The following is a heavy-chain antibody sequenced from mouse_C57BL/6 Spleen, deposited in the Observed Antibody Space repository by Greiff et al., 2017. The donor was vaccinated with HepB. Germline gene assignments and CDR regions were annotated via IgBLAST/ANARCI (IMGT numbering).Heavy chain of an antibody. J-gene: IGHJ1*03. CDR3: ARMFRIYYYGSSYGYFDV. V-gene: IGHV1-80*01. Sequence: VQLQQSGAELVKPGASVKISCKASGYAFSSYWMNWVKQRPGKGLEWIGQIYPGDGDTNYNGKFKGKATLTADKSSSTAYMQLSSLTSEDSAVYFCARMFRIYYYGSSYGYFDVWGTGTTVTVSS. CDR1: GYAFSSYW. CDR2: IYPGDGDT. D-gene: IGHD1-1*01.